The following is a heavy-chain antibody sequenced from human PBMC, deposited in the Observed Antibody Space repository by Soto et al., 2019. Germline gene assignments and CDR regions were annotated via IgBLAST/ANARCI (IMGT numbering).Heavy chain of an antibody. V-gene: IGHV4-59*01. CDR2: IYYSGST. Sequence: SEPLSLTCTISGGSISSYYWSWIRQPPGKGLEWVGYIYYSGSTNYNPSLKSRVTISVDTSKNQFSLKLSSVTAADTAVYYCASYASGTYNTWGQGTLVTVSA. CDR3: ASYASGTYNT. D-gene: IGHD3-10*01. J-gene: IGHJ5*02. CDR1: GGSISSYY.